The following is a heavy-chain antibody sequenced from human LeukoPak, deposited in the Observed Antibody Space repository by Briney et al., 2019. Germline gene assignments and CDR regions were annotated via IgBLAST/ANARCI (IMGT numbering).Heavy chain of an antibody. Sequence: SETLSLTCTVSGGSISSYYWSWIRQPAGKGLEWIGRIYTSGSTNYNPSLKSRVTMSVDTSKNQFSLKLSSVTAADTAVYYRARERELWFGELSYPYYYYGMDVWGQGTTVTVSS. J-gene: IGHJ6*02. CDR2: IYTSGST. CDR1: GGSISSYY. D-gene: IGHD3-10*01. CDR3: ARERELWFGELSYPYYYYGMDV. V-gene: IGHV4-4*07.